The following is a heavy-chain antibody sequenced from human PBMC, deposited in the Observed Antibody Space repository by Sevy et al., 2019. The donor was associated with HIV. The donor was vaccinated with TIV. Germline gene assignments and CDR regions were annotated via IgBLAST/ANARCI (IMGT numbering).Heavy chain of an antibody. V-gene: IGHV3-33*01. Sequence: GGSLRLSCAASGFTFSSFGMHWVRQAPGKGLEWVAVIWYDGSNKYYADSVKGRFTISRDNSKNTLYLQMNSLRADDTAVFYCARDFGLGNAFDIWGQGTMVTVSS. CDR2: IWYDGSNK. CDR1: GFTFSSFG. J-gene: IGHJ3*02. CDR3: ARDFGLGNAFDI. D-gene: IGHD3-16*01.